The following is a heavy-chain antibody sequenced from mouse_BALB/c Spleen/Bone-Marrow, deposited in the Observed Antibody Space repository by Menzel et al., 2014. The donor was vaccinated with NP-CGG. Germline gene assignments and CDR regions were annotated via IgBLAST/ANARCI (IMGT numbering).Heavy chain of an antibody. CDR1: GFTFSSYT. J-gene: IGHJ3*01. CDR3: ARGNGFAY. V-gene: IGHV5-12-2*01. CDR2: ISNGGGST. Sequence: EVKVVESGGGLVQPGGSLKLSCAASGFTFSSYTMSWVRQTPEKRLDWVAYISNGGGSTYYPDTVKGRFTISRDNAKKTLCLQRSSLKSEDTAMYYCARGNGFAYWGQGTLVTVSA.